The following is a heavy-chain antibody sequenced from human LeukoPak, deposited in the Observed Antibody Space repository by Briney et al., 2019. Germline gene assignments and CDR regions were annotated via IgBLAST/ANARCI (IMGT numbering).Heavy chain of an antibody. D-gene: IGHD6-6*01. Sequence: KPSETLSLTCAVYGGSFSGYHWSWIRRAPGKGLEWIGEISDRGSTNYNASLKSRVTISVDTSKNQFSLKLSSVTAADTAVYFCARGGGIASRPGNYYYCMDVWGKGTTVTVSS. CDR2: ISDRGST. J-gene: IGHJ6*03. CDR3: ARGGGIASRPGNYYYCMDV. V-gene: IGHV4-34*01. CDR1: GGSFSGYH.